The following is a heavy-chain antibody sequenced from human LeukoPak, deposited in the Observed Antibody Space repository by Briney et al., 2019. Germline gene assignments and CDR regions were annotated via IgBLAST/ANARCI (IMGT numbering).Heavy chain of an antibody. D-gene: IGHD3-22*01. CDR2: IIPILGIA. V-gene: IGHV1-69*04. CDR1: GGTFSSYA. J-gene: IGHJ3*02. CDR3: ARDMGRGYYDSSGYYYASSAFDI. Sequence: GASVKVSCKASGGTFSSYAISWVRQAPGQGLEWMGRIIPILGIANYAQKFQGRVTITADKSTSTAYMELSSLRSEDTAVYYCARDMGRGYYDSSGYYYASSAFDIWGQGTMVTVSS.